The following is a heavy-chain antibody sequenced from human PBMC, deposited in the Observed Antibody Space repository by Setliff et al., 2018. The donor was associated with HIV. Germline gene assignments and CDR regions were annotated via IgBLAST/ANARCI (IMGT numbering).Heavy chain of an antibody. Sequence: ASVKVSCKASGYTFTSHGISWVRQAPGQGLEWMGWINAGNGNTKYSQKFQGRVTITRDTSARTVYMDLVSLISEDTAVYYCARDRCNSVACYLYNWFDPWGQGTLVTVSS. CDR3: ARDRCNSVACYLYNWFDP. CDR2: INAGNGNT. V-gene: IGHV1-3*01. J-gene: IGHJ5*02. D-gene: IGHD2-2*01. CDR1: GYTFTSHG.